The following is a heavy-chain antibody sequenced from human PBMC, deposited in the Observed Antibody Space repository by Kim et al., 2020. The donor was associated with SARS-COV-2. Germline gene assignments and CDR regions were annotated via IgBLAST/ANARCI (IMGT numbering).Heavy chain of an antibody. CDR2: INAGNGNT. D-gene: IGHD3-10*01. CDR3: AREVMVRGVITVYYYYYGMDV. CDR1: GYTFTSYA. Sequence: ASVKVSCKASGYTFTSYAMHWVRQAPGQRLEWMGWINAGNGNTKYSQKFQGRVTITRDTSASTAYMELSSLRSEDTAVYYCAREVMVRGVITVYYYYYGMDVWGQGTTVTVSS. V-gene: IGHV1-3*01. J-gene: IGHJ6*02.